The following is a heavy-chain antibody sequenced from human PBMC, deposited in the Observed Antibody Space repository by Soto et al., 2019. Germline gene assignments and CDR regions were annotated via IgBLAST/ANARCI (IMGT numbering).Heavy chain of an antibody. CDR2: IYYSGSI. V-gene: IGHV4-39*01. CDR1: GGSITSNTYY. CDR3: ARLLRDKGGYYYFDY. Sequence: ASETLSLTCSVSGGSITSNTYYWGWIRQPPGKGLEWIGSIYYSGSIYHNPSLKSRVTMSIDTSKKQFSLKLSSVTAADTAVYYCARLLRDKGGYYYFDYWGQGTLVTVSS. D-gene: IGHD5-18*01. J-gene: IGHJ4*02.